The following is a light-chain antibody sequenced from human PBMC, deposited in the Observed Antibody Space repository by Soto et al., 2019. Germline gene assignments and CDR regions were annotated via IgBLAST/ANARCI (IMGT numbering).Light chain of an antibody. V-gene: IGKV1-39*01. J-gene: IGKJ5*01. CDR2: AAS. CDR3: QQLNSYPIT. CDR1: QSIRSY. Sequence: DIQMTQSPSSLSASLGDRVTITCRASQSIRSYLNWYQQKPGKAPKLLIYAASSLQSGVPSRFSGSGSGTDFTLTINSLQPEDLATYYCQQLNSYPITFGQGTRLEIK.